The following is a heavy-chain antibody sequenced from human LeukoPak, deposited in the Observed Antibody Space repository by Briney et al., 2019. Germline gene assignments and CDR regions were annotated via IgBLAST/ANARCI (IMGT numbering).Heavy chain of an antibody. J-gene: IGHJ4*02. V-gene: IGHV1-46*01. Sequence: ASVKVSCKASGYSFTRCYLHWVRQAPGQGLEWMGIINPSDDTTTNAQKFQGRVTMTSDTSTSTAYMELSSLRSEDTAVYYCARDLRHHSGIAVSPFDYWGQGTLVTVSS. CDR1: GYSFTRCY. CDR2: INPSDDTT. D-gene: IGHD6-19*01. CDR3: ARDLRHHSGIAVSPFDY.